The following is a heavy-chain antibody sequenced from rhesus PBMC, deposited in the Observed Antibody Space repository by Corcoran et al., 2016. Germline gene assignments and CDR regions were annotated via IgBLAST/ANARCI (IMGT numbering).Heavy chain of an antibody. V-gene: IGHV4-143*01. D-gene: IGHD2-39*02. J-gene: IGHJ6*01. Sequence: QVQLQESGPGLVKPSETLSLTCTVSGGSISGSYNWNWIRQSPGKGLEWIGAVDGNSASTNYNPSLNSRVTISKDTSKNQFSLRLTSVTAADTAVYYCARQGYTDHLGGLDSWGQGVVVTVSS. CDR3: ARQGYTDHLGGLDS. CDR2: VDGNSAST. CDR1: GGSISGSYN.